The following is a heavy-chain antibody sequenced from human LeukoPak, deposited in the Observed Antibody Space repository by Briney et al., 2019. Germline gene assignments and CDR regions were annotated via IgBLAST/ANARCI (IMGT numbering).Heavy chain of an antibody. D-gene: IGHD1-26*01. CDR1: GFTFSNYA. Sequence: GGSLRLSCAGSGFTFSNYAMYWVRQAPGKGLENVSGIGSNGDSTYYANSVKGRFTISRDNSKNTLFLQMGSLRAEDMAVYYCARGNVVGATRPFDYWGQGTLVTVSS. CDR2: IGSNGDST. J-gene: IGHJ4*02. V-gene: IGHV3-64*01. CDR3: ARGNVVGATRPFDY.